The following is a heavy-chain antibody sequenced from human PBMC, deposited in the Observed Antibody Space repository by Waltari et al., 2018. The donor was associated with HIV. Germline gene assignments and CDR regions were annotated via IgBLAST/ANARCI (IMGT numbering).Heavy chain of an antibody. CDR2: SYYTGST. CDR3: ASLGYSSGWYYFDY. CDR1: GGSISGSY. J-gene: IGHJ4*02. V-gene: IGHV4-59*01. D-gene: IGHD6-19*01. Sequence: QVQLQESGPGLVKPSETLSLTCAVSGGSISGSYWRWIRQPPGKGLEFIGYSYYTGSTNYDPSLKSRVTISVDTSKNQFSLKLNSVTAADTAVYYCASLGYSSGWYYFDYWGQGTLVTVSS.